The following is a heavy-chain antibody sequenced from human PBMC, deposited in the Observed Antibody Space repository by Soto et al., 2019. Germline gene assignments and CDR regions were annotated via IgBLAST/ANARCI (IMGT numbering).Heavy chain of an antibody. J-gene: IGHJ3*02. D-gene: IGHD3-10*01. CDR1: GFTFIGYW. CDR3: AADYYGSGSHYFDAFDI. CDR2: INGDGSST. Sequence: PGGSLRLSCAASGFTFIGYWMHWGRQAPGKGLVWVSRINGDGSSTIYADSVKGRFTISRDNPKNSLYLQMDSLRAEDTAVYYCAADYYGSGSHYFDAFDIWGQGTMVTVSS. V-gene: IGHV3-74*01.